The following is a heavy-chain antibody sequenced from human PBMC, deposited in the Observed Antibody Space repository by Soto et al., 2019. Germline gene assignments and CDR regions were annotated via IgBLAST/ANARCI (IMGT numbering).Heavy chain of an antibody. Sequence: VASVKVSCKASGYTFTSYGISWVRQAPGQGLEWMGWISAYNGNTNYAQELQGRVTMTTDTSTSTAYMELRSLRSDDTAVYYCARDAPLGYCSGGSCVSWFDPWGQGTLVTVSS. V-gene: IGHV1-18*01. CDR3: ARDAPLGYCSGGSCVSWFDP. D-gene: IGHD2-15*01. CDR2: ISAYNGNT. J-gene: IGHJ5*02. CDR1: GYTFTSYG.